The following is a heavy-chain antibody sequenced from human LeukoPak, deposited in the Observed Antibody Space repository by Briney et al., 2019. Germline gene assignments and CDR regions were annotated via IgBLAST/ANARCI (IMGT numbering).Heavy chain of an antibody. Sequence: PGGSLRLSCAASGFSFSSYSMNWVRQAPGKGLEWISYISRSSTTINYADSMKGRFTTSRDNAKNSLYLQMNSLRAEDTAVYYCARGFSSGFYMDVWGKGTTVTVSS. CDR2: ISRSSTTI. D-gene: IGHD6-19*01. CDR1: GFSFSSYS. CDR3: ARGFSSGFYMDV. J-gene: IGHJ6*03. V-gene: IGHV3-48*01.